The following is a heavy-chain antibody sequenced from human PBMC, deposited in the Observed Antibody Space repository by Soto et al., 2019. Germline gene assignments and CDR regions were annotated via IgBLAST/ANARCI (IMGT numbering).Heavy chain of an antibody. D-gene: IGHD1-26*01. CDR3: SGGVGDAF. Sequence: EMYLVESGGGLVQTGGSLRLSCEISQSAEATVRRDWMNWVRQAPGKGLEWVAHINQDGSEKYYLDSVKGRFTISRDNVKNSLYLQMNSLGAGDTAMYYCSGGVGDAFWGQGTLVTVSS. J-gene: IGHJ4*02. V-gene: IGHV3-7*04. CDR2: INQDGSEK. CDR1: QSAEATVRRDW.